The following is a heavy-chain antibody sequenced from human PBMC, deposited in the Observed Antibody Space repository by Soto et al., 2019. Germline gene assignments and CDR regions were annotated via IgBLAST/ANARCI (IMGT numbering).Heavy chain of an antibody. CDR3: AKDIIWSGYPIAPVYYYGMDV. V-gene: IGHV3-23*01. CDR1: GFTFSSYA. D-gene: IGHD3-3*01. CDR2: ISGSGGST. Sequence: GGSLRLSCAASGFTFSSYAMSWVRQAPGKGLEWVSAISGSGGSTYYADSVKGRFTISRDNSKNTLYLQMNSLRAEDTAVYYCAKDIIWSGYPIAPVYYYGMDVWGQGTTVTVSS. J-gene: IGHJ6*02.